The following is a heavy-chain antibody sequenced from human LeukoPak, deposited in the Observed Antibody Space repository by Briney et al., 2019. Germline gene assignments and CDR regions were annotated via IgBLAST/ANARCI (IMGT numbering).Heavy chain of an antibody. CDR2: ISSSSSTI. CDR1: GFTFSSYS. CDR3: ARGAGAYFEY. D-gene: IGHD3-10*01. J-gene: IGHJ4*02. Sequence: GGSLRLSCAASGFTFSSYSMNWVRQAPGKGLEWVSYISSSSSTIYYADSVKGRFTISRDNAKNSLYLQMNSLRAEDTAVYYCARGAGAYFEYWGQGTLVTVSS. V-gene: IGHV3-48*01.